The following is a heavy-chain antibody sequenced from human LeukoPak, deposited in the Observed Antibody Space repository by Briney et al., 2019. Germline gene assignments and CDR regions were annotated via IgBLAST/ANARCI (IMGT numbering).Heavy chain of an antibody. V-gene: IGHV3-23*01. D-gene: IGHD6-13*01. Sequence: GGSLRLSCAASGFTFSSYAMSWVRQAPGKGLEWVSAISGSGGSTYYADSVKGRFTISRDNSKNTLYLQMNSLRAEDTAVYYCATPLAAAVSGDYYYYYGMDVWGQGTTVTVSS. CDR2: ISGSGGST. CDR1: GFTFSSYA. J-gene: IGHJ6*02. CDR3: ATPLAAAVSGDYYYYYGMDV.